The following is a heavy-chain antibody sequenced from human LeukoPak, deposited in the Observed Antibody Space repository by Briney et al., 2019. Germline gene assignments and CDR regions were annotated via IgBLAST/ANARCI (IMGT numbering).Heavy chain of an antibody. V-gene: IGHV3-23*01. D-gene: IGHD3-22*01. J-gene: IGHJ4*02. CDR2: ISDSGGRT. Sequence: GGSLRLSCAVSGVNLSNYGMSWVRQAPGKGLEWVAGISDSGGRTNYADSVKGRFTISRDSAKNTLYLQTNSLRAEDTADYFCAKRGVVIRVILVGFHKEAYYFDCWGQGALVTVSS. CDR3: AKRGVVIRVILVGFHKEAYYFDC. CDR1: GVNLSNYG.